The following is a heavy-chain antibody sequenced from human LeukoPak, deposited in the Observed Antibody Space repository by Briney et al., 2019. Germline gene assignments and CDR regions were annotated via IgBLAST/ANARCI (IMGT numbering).Heavy chain of an antibody. J-gene: IGHJ4*02. V-gene: IGHV3-21*01. Sequence: GGPLRLSCAASGFTFSSYSMNWVRQAPGKGLEWVSSISSSSSYIYYADSVKGRFTISRDNAKNSLYLQMNSLRAEDTAVYYCARGHYYDSSGYDYWGQGTLVTVSS. CDR2: ISSSSSYI. CDR3: ARGHYYDSSGYDY. D-gene: IGHD3-22*01. CDR1: GFTFSSYS.